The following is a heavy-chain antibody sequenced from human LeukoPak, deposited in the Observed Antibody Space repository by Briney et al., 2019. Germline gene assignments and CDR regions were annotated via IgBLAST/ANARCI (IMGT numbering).Heavy chain of an antibody. CDR1: GGSISRYF. V-gene: IGHV4-59*08. D-gene: IGHD2-15*01. J-gene: IGHJ4*02. CDR2: IYYSGST. CDR3: ARQRGGYVDY. Sequence: SETLSLTCTVSGGSISRYFWSWIRQPPGKGLEWIGYIYYSGSTSYNPSLKSRVTISVDTSKNQFSLMLGSVTAADTAVFYCARQRGGYVDYWGQGTLVTVSS.